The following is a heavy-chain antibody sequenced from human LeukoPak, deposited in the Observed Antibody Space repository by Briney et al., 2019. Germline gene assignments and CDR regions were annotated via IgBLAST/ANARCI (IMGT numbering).Heavy chain of an antibody. Sequence: GASVKVSCKASGGTFSSYAISWVRQAPGQGLEWMGGIIPIFGTANYAQKFQGRVTITTDESTSTAYMELSSLRSEDTAVYYCASAIVVVPAAIDASVHDAFDIWGQGTMVTVSS. CDR1: GGTFSSYA. CDR2: IIPIFGTA. D-gene: IGHD2-2*01. J-gene: IGHJ3*02. V-gene: IGHV1-69*05. CDR3: ASAIVVVPAAIDASVHDAFDI.